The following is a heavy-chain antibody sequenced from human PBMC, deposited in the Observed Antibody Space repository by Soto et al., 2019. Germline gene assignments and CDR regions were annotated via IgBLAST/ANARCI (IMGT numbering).Heavy chain of an antibody. D-gene: IGHD3-3*01. CDR3: AKDRGRYYDFWSGYQPDGMDV. J-gene: IGHJ6*02. V-gene: IGHV4-39*02. CDR2: IYYSGST. CDR1: GGSISSSSYY. Sequence: SETLSLTCTVSGGSISSSSYYWGWIRQPPGKGLEWIGSIYYSGSTYYNPSLKSRVTISVDTSKNQFSLKLSSVTAADTAVYYCAKDRGRYYDFWSGYQPDGMDVWGQGTTVTVYS.